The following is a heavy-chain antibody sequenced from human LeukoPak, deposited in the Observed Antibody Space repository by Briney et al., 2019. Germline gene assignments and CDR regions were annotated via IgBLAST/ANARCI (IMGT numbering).Heavy chain of an antibody. D-gene: IGHD2-8*02. CDR1: GFTFSSYW. CDR2: IKQDGSEK. CDR3: ASLSYGRLYCYFDY. V-gene: IGHV3-7*01. Sequence: GGSLRLSCAASGFTFSSYWMSWVRQAPGKGLEWVANIKQDGSEKYYVDSVKGRFTISRDNAKNSLYLQMNSQRAEDTAVYYCASLSYGRLYCYFDYWGQGTLVTVSS. J-gene: IGHJ4*02.